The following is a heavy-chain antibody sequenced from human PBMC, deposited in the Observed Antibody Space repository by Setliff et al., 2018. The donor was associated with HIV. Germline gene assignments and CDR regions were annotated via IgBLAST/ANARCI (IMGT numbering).Heavy chain of an antibody. CDR3: ATHQGFLGSGIHWFDP. CDR1: GYTFVSYD. V-gene: IGHV1-8*02. J-gene: IGHJ5*02. Sequence: GASVKVSCKASGYTFVSYDINWVRQAPGQGLEWMGWMNPNSGNTAYAQKFQGRLTMTRDTSKTTSYMVLRSLTSEDTAIYYCATHQGFLGSGIHWFDPWGQGTLVTVSS. D-gene: IGHD3-10*01. CDR2: MNPNSGNT.